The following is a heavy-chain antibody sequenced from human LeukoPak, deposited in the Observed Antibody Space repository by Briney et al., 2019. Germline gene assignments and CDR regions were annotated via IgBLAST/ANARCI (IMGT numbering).Heavy chain of an antibody. CDR3: ATSRGYCSSTSCRDDYYFDY. CDR1: GYTFTSYG. V-gene: IGHV1-18*01. D-gene: IGHD2-2*01. J-gene: IGHJ4*02. CDR2: ISAYNGNT. Sequence: ASVKVSCKASGYTFTSYGISWVQQAPGQGLEWMGWISAYNGNTNYAQKLQGRVTMTTDTSTSTAYMELRSLRSDDTAVYYCATSRGYCSSTSCRDDYYFDYWGQGTLVTVSS.